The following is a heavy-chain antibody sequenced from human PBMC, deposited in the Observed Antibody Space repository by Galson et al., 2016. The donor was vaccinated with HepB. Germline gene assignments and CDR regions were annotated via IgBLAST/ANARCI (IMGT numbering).Heavy chain of an antibody. V-gene: IGHV1-46*01. CDR3: ARVETPGGSAFNI. CDR2: INPSGGST. J-gene: IGHJ3*02. CDR1: GYTFPSYY. Sequence: SVKVSCKASGYTFPSYYMHWVRQAPGQGLEWMGIINPSGGSTSYAQKFQGRVTITRDTSTSTVYMELSSLRSEDTAVYYCARVETPGGSAFNIWGQGTMVAVSS. D-gene: IGHD1-14*01.